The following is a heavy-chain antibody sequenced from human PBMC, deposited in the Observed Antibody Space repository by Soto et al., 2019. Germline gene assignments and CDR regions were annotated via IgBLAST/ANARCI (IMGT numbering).Heavy chain of an antibody. CDR1: GYSFTSYW. V-gene: IGHV5-51*01. CDR3: ARRQVPAEDYYYGMDV. J-gene: IGHJ6*02. D-gene: IGHD2-2*01. CDR2: IYPGDSDT. Sequence: PGESLKISCKGSGYSFTSYWIGWVRQMPGKGPEWMGIIYPGDSDTRYSPSFQGQVTISADKSISTAYLQWSSLKASDTAMYYCARRQVPAEDYYYGMDVWGQGTTVTVSS.